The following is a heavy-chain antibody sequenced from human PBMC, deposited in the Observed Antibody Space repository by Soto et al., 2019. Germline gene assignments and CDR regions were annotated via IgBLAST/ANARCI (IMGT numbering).Heavy chain of an antibody. CDR3: AKPTSVVETAPFDH. D-gene: IGHD5-18*01. V-gene: IGHV3-23*01. Sequence: PGGSLRLSCAASGFIFSSYAISWVRQAPGQGLEWVSSISGSGSNTYYADSVKGRFTTSTENSKGTLYVQMNTLRRRYTAVYYCAKPTSVVETAPFDHWAPGTLVTDSS. CDR2: ISGSGSNT. J-gene: IGHJ4*02. CDR1: GFIFSSYA.